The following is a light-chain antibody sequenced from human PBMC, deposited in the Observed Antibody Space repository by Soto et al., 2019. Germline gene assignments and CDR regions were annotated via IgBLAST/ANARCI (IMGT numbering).Light chain of an antibody. J-gene: IGLJ1*01. V-gene: IGLV2-18*02. Sequence: QSALTQPPSVSGSPGQSVTISCTGTSSDVGNYNRVSWYQQPPGTAPKVIIYEVSNRPSGVADRFSGSKSGNTASLTISGLQAEDEAAYYCSSYTSSSTYVFGTGTKLTVL. CDR2: EVS. CDR3: SSYTSSSTYV. CDR1: SSDVGNYNR.